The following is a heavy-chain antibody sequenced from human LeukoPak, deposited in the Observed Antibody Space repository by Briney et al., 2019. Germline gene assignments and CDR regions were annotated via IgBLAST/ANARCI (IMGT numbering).Heavy chain of an antibody. Sequence: KPSETLSLTCTASGDSIDSYYWSWIRQPPGKGLEWIGYIYYRGTTSYNPFLKSRVTISVDTSKNQFSLKLNSVTAADTAVYYCARLPRYGGYDHFDYWGQGILVIVSS. CDR1: GDSIDSYY. D-gene: IGHD5-12*01. CDR3: ARLPRYGGYDHFDY. V-gene: IGHV4-59*12. CDR2: IYYRGTT. J-gene: IGHJ4*02.